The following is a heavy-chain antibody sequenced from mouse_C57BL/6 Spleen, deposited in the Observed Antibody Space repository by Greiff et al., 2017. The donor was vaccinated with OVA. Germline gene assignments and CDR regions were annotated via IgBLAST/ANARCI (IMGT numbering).Heavy chain of an antibody. Sequence: VMLVESGPGLVAPSQSLSITCTVSGFSFTSYGVSWVRQPPGKGLEWLGVIWGDGSTNYHSALISRLSISKDNSKSQVFLKLNSLQTDDTATYYCAETTVVATDYAMDYWGQGTSVTVSS. J-gene: IGHJ4*01. CDR1: GFSFTSYG. CDR3: AETTVVATDYAMDY. V-gene: IGHV2-3*01. D-gene: IGHD1-1*01. CDR2: IWGDGST.